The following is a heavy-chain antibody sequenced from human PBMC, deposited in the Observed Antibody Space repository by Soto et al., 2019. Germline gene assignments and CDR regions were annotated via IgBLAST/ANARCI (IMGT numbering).Heavy chain of an antibody. J-gene: IGHJ6*03. CDR3: ARESGGATATLDYYYFYMDV. D-gene: IGHD5-12*01. Sequence: QVQLVQSGAEVRKPGASVTVSCRSSGDSFNDYYIHWVRQAPGQGFEWMGWINPNGGVTKYAQKFQGWVSMTRDTSIRTVYMKLSRLRSDDPAVYYCARESGGATATLDYYYFYMDVWGTGTTVTVSS. V-gene: IGHV1-2*04. CDR1: GDSFNDYY. CDR2: INPNGGVT.